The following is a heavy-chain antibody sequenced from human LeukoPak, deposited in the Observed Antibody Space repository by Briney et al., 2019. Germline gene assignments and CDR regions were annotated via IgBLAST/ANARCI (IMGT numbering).Heavy chain of an antibody. J-gene: IGHJ4*02. CDR2: INPSGGST. V-gene: IGHV1-46*01. D-gene: IGHD2-2*01. CDR1: GYTFTSYY. Sequence: ASVKVSCKASGYTFTSYYMHWVRQAPGQGLEWMGIINPSGGSTSYAQKFRGRVTMTRDTSTSTVYMELSSLRSEDTAVYYCARGSPRGSDQRPFDYWGQGTLVTVSS. CDR3: ARGSPRGSDQRPFDY.